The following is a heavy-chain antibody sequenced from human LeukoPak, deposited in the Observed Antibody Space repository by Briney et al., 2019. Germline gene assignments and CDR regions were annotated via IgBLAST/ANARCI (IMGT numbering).Heavy chain of an antibody. CDR3: ARGWCGGSCYSNLSPRRYFQH. CDR2: INHSGST. J-gene: IGHJ1*01. D-gene: IGHD2-15*01. CDR1: GGSFSGYY. V-gene: IGHV4-34*01. Sequence: SETLSLTCAVYGGSFSGYYWSWIRQPPGKGLEWIGEINHSGSTNYNPSLKSRVTISVETSKNQFSLKLSSVTAADTAVYYCARGWCGGSCYSNLSPRRYFQHWGQGTLVTVSS.